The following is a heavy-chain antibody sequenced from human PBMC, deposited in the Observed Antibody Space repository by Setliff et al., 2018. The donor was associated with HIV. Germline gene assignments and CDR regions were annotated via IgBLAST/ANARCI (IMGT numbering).Heavy chain of an antibody. V-gene: IGHV3-30*02. CDR2: IRYDGDNK. J-gene: IGHJ6*03. CDR1: GFTFSGYG. Sequence: PGGSLRLSCAASGFTFSGYGMYWVRQAPGKGLEWVAFIRYDGDNKYYADSVKGRFTISRDNSKNTLYLQMNSLRAKDAAVYYCAKAFGYCSDGSCPVLMDVWGKGTTVTVSS. D-gene: IGHD2-15*01. CDR3: AKAFGYCSDGSCPVLMDV.